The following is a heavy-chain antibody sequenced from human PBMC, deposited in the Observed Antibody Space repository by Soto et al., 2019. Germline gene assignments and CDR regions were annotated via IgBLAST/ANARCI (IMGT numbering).Heavy chain of an antibody. CDR3: ARGGSLDWYFDL. CDR2: INAGNGNT. Sequence: QVQLVQSGAEVKKPGASVKVSCKASGYTFTSYAMHWVRQAPGQRLEWMGWINAGNGNTKYSQKYQGRVTITRDTPASKANMELSSLRSEDTAVYYCARGGSLDWYFDLWGRGPLVTVSS. J-gene: IGHJ2*01. CDR1: GYTFTSYA. D-gene: IGHD1-26*01. V-gene: IGHV1-3*01.